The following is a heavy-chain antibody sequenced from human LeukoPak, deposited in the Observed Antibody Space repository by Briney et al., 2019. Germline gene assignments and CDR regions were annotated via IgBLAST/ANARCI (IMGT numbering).Heavy chain of an antibody. CDR1: EYSFTKYW. J-gene: IGHJ4*01. V-gene: IGHV5-51*01. Sequence: GESLKISCKGSEYSFTKYWIGWVRQMPGKGLEGVGIINPGDSHTRHSPPFQGQVTISVDKSISTAYLQLNSLKASDTAMYFCARRPNYGQYYFDSWGQGTLVTVSS. CDR2: INPGDSHT. CDR3: ARRPNYGQYYFDS. D-gene: IGHD3-10*01.